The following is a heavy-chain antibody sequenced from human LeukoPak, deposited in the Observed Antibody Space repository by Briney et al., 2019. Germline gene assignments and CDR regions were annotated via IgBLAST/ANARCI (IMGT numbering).Heavy chain of an antibody. J-gene: IGHJ4*02. CDR1: GGSISSYY. V-gene: IGHV4-59*08. CDR2: IYYSGST. CDR3: ARQPFRGTFDY. Sequence: SETLSLTCTVSGGSISSYYWSWIRQPPGKGLEWIGYIYYSGSTNYNPSLKSRVTISVDTSKNQFSLKLSSVTAADTAVYYCARQPFRGTFDYWGQGTLVTVSS.